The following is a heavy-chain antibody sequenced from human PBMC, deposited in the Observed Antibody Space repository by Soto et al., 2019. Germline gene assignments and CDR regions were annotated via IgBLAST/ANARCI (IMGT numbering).Heavy chain of an antibody. D-gene: IGHD2-2*01. CDR2: ISGNAGRT. J-gene: IGHJ4*02. V-gene: IGHV3-23*01. CDR3: AKNNRYCSSTNCFVFDY. Sequence: PGGSLRLSCAVSGFTFSSYAMTWVRQAPGKGLEWVSAISGNAGRTYYVDSVKGRFTISRDNANNSLYLLMNSLRAEDTAVYYCAKNNRYCSSTNCFVFDYWGQGTLVTVSS. CDR1: GFTFSSYA.